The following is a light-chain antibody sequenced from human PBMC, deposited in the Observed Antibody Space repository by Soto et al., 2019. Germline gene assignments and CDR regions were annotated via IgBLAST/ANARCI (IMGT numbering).Light chain of an antibody. CDR2: GNN. V-gene: IGLV1-40*01. CDR1: SSNIGAGYD. Sequence: QTVVTQPPSMSGAPGQTVTLSCTGSSSNIGAGYDVHWYQQFPGTAPKLLIYGNNNRPSGVPDRFSGSKSGTSASLAITGLQAEDEADYYCQSYDISGWVFGGGTKLTVL. J-gene: IGLJ3*02. CDR3: QSYDISGWV.